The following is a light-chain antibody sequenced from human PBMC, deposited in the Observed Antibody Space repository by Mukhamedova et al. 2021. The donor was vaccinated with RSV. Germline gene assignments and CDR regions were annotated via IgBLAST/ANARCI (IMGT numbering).Light chain of an antibody. V-gene: IGKV1-39*01. Sequence: WYQRRVHGKAPRLLIYGASSLKSGVPSRFSGSGSGTDFTLTISGLQLEDFASYYCQQSYDLPYIFGQGTKLEIK. J-gene: IGKJ2*01. CDR2: GAS. CDR3: QQSYDLPYI.